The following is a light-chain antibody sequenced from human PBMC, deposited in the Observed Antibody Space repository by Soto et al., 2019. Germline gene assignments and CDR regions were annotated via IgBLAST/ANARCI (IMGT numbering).Light chain of an antibody. CDR3: QQYNDWPRT. CDR2: GAS. CDR1: QLVSSN. J-gene: IGKJ5*01. Sequence: IVMTQSPATLSVSPWESVTLSCRASQLVSSNLAWYQRRPGQAPRLLIYGASTRATGVPPRLSGSASGTEFTLTISSLQSEDFAVYYCQQYNDWPRTFGQGTRLEIK. V-gene: IGKV3-15*01.